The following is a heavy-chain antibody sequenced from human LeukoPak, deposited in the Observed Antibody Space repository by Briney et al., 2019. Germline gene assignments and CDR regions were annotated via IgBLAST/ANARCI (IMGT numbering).Heavy chain of an antibody. D-gene: IGHD3-9*01. Sequence: SETLSLTCAVSGGSFSGYYWSWIRQPPGKGLEWIGEINHSGSTNYNPSLKSRVTISVDTSKNQFSLKLSSVTAADTAVYYCARDKGYDILTGYPYYYYYMDVWGKGTTVTVSS. J-gene: IGHJ6*03. CDR1: GGSFSGYY. V-gene: IGHV4-34*01. CDR3: ARDKGYDILTGYPYYYYYMDV. CDR2: INHSGST.